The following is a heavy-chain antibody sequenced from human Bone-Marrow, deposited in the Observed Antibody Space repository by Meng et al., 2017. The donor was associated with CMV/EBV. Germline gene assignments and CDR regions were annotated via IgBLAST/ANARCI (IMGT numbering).Heavy chain of an antibody. Sequence: ASVKVSCKASGYTFTSYGISWVRQAPGQGLEWMGWISAYNGNTNYAQKLQGRVTMTTDTSTSTAYMELRSLRSDDTAVYYCARDFYGSGSYWPHFDYWGQGTRVTVSS. CDR2: ISAYNGNT. CDR3: ARDFYGSGSYWPHFDY. CDR1: GYTFTSYG. J-gene: IGHJ4*02. D-gene: IGHD3-10*01. V-gene: IGHV1-18*01.